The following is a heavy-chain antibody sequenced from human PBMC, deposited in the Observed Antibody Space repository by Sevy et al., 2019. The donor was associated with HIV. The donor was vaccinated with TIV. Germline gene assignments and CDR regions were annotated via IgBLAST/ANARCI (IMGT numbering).Heavy chain of an antibody. CDR2: IYTSGST. V-gene: IGHV4-61*02. D-gene: IGHD3-9*01. CDR3: AREGRYFDPGPFDY. J-gene: IGHJ4*02. CDR1: GGSISSGSYY. Sequence: SETLSLTCTVSGGSISSGSYYWSWIRQPAGKGLEWIGRIYTSGSTNYNPSLKSRVTITVDTSKNQYSLKLSPVTAADTAVYYCAREGRYFDPGPFDYWGQGTLVTVSS.